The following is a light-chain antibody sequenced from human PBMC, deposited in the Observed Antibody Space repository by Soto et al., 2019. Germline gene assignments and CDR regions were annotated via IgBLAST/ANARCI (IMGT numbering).Light chain of an antibody. CDR2: GAS. J-gene: IGKJ1*01. V-gene: IGKV3-15*01. CDR1: QSVSSN. CDR3: KQYNTWPPDRP. Sequence: EIVMTQSPATLSVSPGERATLCCRASQSVSSNLAWYQQKPGQAPRLLIYGASTRATGIPARFSGSGSGTEFTLTISSLQSEDFAIDYCKQYNTWPPDRPFGQGTKVDIK.